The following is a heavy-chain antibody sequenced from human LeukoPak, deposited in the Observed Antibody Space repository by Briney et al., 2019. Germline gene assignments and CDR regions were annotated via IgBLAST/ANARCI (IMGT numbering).Heavy chain of an antibody. CDR1: GGSISSGSYY. CDR3: ARDLYYYDSSGYPRPNWFDP. J-gene: IGHJ5*02. D-gene: IGHD3-22*01. CDR2: IYTSGST. V-gene: IGHV4-61*02. Sequence: PSQTLSLTCTVSGGSISSGSYYWSWIRQPAGKGLEWIGRIYTSGSTNYNPSLKSRVTMSVDTSKNQFSLKLSSVTAADTAVYYCARDLYYYDSSGYPRPNWFDPWGQGTLVTVSS.